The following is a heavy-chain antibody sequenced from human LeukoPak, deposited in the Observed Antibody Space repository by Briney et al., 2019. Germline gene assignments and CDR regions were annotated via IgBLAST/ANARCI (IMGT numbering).Heavy chain of an antibody. CDR3: AREGYDYYYYYMDV. Sequence: GGSLRLSCAASGFTFSTYWMSWVRQAPGKGLEWVANIKQDGSEKYYVDSVKGRFTISRDNAKNSLYLQMNSLRAEDTAVYYCAREGYDYYYYYMDVWGKGTTVTVSS. J-gene: IGHJ6*03. CDR2: IKQDGSEK. V-gene: IGHV3-7*01. D-gene: IGHD1-1*01. CDR1: GFTFSTYW.